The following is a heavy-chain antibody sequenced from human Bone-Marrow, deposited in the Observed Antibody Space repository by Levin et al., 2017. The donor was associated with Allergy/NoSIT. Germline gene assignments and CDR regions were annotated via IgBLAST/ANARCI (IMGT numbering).Heavy chain of an antibody. V-gene: IGHV4-39*07. CDR1: GGSISSSSYY. CDR3: ATPRYYYDSSGYYGGFDY. CDR2: IYYSGST. J-gene: IGHJ4*02. Sequence: SQTLSLTCTVSGGSISSSSYYWGWIRQPPGKGLEWIGSIYYSGSTYYNPSLKSRVTISVDTSKNQFSLKLSSVTAADTAVYYCATPRYYYDSSGYYGGFDYWGQGTLVTVSS. D-gene: IGHD3-22*01.